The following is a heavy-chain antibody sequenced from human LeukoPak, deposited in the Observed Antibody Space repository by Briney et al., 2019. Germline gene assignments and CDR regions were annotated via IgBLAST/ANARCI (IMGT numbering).Heavy chain of an antibody. CDR1: GGSISSYY. CDR3: AREFPYCSSTSCYKRIDY. D-gene: IGHD2-2*02. CDR2: TYYSGST. V-gene: IGHV4-59*12. Sequence: NPSKTLSLTCTVSGGSISSYYWSWIRQPPGKGLEWIGYTYYSGSTNYNPSLKSRVTISVDTSKNQFSLKLSSVTAADTAVYYCAREFPYCSSTSCYKRIDYWGQGTLVTVSS. J-gene: IGHJ4*02.